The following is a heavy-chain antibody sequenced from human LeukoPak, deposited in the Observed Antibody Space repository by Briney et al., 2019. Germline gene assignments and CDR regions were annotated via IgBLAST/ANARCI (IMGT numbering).Heavy chain of an antibody. CDR3: AKSIIISTAPDGAFDL. Sequence: GGSMRLSCAASGFTCSSYGMSWVRQAPGQGLEWVSIISGGGRTTYYADSVRGRFTVSRDNSKNTLYLQMNSLRAEDAAVYYCAKSIIISTAPDGAFDLWGRGTMVTVSS. D-gene: IGHD1-1*01. J-gene: IGHJ3*01. CDR1: GFTCSSYG. V-gene: IGHV3-23*01. CDR2: ISGGGRTT.